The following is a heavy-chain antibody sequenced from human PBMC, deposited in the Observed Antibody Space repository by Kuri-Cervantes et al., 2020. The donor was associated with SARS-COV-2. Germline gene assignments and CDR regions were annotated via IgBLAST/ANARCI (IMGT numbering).Heavy chain of an antibody. Sequence: LRLSCTVSGGSISSGGYCWSWIRQPPGKGLEWIGYIYHSGSTYYNPSLKSRVTISVDRSKNQFSLKLSSVTAADTAVYYCARVVTGAFDIWGQGTMVTVSS. J-gene: IGHJ3*02. CDR3: ARVVTGAFDI. V-gene: IGHV4-30-2*01. CDR1: GGSISSGGYC. D-gene: IGHD5-18*01. CDR2: IYHSGST.